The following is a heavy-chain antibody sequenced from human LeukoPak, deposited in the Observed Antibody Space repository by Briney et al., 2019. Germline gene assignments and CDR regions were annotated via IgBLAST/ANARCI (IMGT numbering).Heavy chain of an antibody. CDR2: IYHSGST. CDR3: ARAPGGGSYDPYYFDY. J-gene: IGHJ4*02. Sequence: PSETLSLTCTVSGYSISSGYYWGWIRQPPGKGLEWIGSIYHSGSTYYNPSLKSRVTISVDTSKNQFSLKLSSVTAADTAVYYCARAPGGGSYDPYYFDYWGQGTLVTVSS. V-gene: IGHV4-38-2*02. CDR1: GYSISSGYY. D-gene: IGHD1-26*01.